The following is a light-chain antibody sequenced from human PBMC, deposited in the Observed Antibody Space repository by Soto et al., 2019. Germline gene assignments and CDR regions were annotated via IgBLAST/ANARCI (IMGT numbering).Light chain of an antibody. CDR1: QTISSW. CDR2: KAS. J-gene: IGKJ1*01. V-gene: IGKV1-5*03. Sequence: DIQMTQSPATLYGSVGDTVMITRRASQTISSWLAWYQQKPGKAPKLLIYKASTLKSGVPSRFSGSGSGTEFTLTISSLQPDDFATYYCQHYNSYSEAFGQGTKVDI. CDR3: QHYNSYSEA.